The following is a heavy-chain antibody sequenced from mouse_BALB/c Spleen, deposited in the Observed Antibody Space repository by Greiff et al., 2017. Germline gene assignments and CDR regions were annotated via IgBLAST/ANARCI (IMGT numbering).Heavy chain of an antibody. CDR3: ARRVYGSRFDY. CDR2: INPSTGYT. J-gene: IGHJ2*01. D-gene: IGHD1-1*01. Sequence: VQLQQSGAELAKPGASVKMSCKASGYTFTSYWMHWVKQRPGQGLEWIGYINPSTGYTEYNQKFKDKATLTADKSSSTAYMQLSSLTSEDSAVYYCARRVYGSRFDYWGQGTTLTVSS. CDR1: GYTFTSYW. V-gene: IGHV1-7*01.